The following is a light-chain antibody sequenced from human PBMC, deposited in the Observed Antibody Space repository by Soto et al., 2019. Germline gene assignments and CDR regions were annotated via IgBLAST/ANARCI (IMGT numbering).Light chain of an antibody. CDR3: QHYNSYSEA. CDR1: QTISSW. J-gene: IGKJ1*01. Sequence: DIQMTQSPSTLSGSVGDRVTITCRASQTISSWLAWYQQKPGKAPKLLIYKASTLKSGVPSRFRGSGSGTEFTLTISSLQPDEFATYYCQHYNSYSEAFGQGTKV. CDR2: KAS. V-gene: IGKV1-5*03.